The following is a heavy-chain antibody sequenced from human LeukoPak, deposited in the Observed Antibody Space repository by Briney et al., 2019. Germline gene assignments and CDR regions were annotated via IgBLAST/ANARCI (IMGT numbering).Heavy chain of an antibody. V-gene: IGHV4-38-2*02. J-gene: IGHJ3*02. CDR1: GYSISSGYY. CDR3: ARKRFEELYEYFDI. Sequence: SETLSLTCTVSGYSISSGYYWGWIRQPPGEGLEWIGNIYHSGSTYYNPSLKSRVTISVDTSKNQFSLKLSSVTAANTAVYYCARKRFEELYEYFDIWGQGTMVTVSS. CDR2: IYHSGST. D-gene: IGHD3-10*01.